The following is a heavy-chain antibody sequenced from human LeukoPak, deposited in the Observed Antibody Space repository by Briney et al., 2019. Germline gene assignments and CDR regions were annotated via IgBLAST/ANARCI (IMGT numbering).Heavy chain of an antibody. CDR2: ISGSGGIT. J-gene: IGHJ5*02. Sequence: GGSLRLSCAASGLTFSSYALSWVRQAPGKGLEWVSAISGSGGITYYADSVKGRFTISRDNPKNTLYLQMNSLRAEDTAVYYCAKQTADFWSGTLIESWFDPWGQGTLVTVSS. CDR3: AKQTADFWSGTLIESWFDP. D-gene: IGHD3-3*01. CDR1: GLTFSSYA. V-gene: IGHV3-23*01.